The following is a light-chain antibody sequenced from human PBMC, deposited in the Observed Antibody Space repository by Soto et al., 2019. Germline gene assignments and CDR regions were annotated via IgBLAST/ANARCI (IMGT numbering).Light chain of an antibody. CDR3: QQRSNWRIT. V-gene: IGKV3-11*01. Sequence: EIMMTKSPATLSLSPGERATLSCRASQSVSSYLAWYQQPPGQDTRLLIYDASNRATGIPARFSGIGSGTDFTLTISSLEPEDFAVYYCQQRSNWRITFGQGTRLEIK. CDR1: QSVSSY. CDR2: DAS. J-gene: IGKJ5*01.